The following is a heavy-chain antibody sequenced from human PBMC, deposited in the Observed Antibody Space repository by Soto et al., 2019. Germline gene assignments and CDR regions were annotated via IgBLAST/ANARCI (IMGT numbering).Heavy chain of an antibody. D-gene: IGHD1-1*01. CDR2: ISYEGSNT. V-gene: IGHV3-30-3*01. CDR3: ARVTPGNNLYYFSGLDF. Sequence: SLRLSCVASGFTFDTYGIHWVRQAPGKGLQWVALISYEGSNTYYADSVRGRFTISRDNSKNTLYLQMNTLRPEDTGLYYCARVTPGNNLYYFSGLDFWGQGXSVTV. J-gene: IGHJ6*02. CDR1: GFTFDTYG.